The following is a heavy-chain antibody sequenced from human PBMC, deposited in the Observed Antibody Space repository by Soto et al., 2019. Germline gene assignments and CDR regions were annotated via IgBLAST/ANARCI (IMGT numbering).Heavy chain of an antibody. CDR3: AKDHSSSSWRYFDY. CDR1: RLTFDDYA. D-gene: IGHD6-6*01. J-gene: IGHJ4*02. CDR2: ISWNSGSI. Sequence: PGGSLRLSCSASRLTFDDYAMNWVRQAPGKGLEWVSGISWNSGSIGYADSVKGRFTISRDNAKNSLYLQMNSLRAEDTALYYCAKDHSSSSWRYFDYWGQGTLVTVSS. V-gene: IGHV3-9*01.